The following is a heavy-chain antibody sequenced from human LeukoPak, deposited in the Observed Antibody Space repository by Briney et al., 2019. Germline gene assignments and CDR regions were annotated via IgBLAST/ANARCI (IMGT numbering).Heavy chain of an antibody. J-gene: IGHJ4*02. D-gene: IGHD2-15*01. CDR1: GFTFSSYW. CDR2: INWDSGVI. Sequence: PGESLRLSCAASGFTFSSYWMSWVRQAPGKGLEWVSGINWDSGVIEYADSVKGRFTISRDNAKNFLYLQMNNLRTDDTALYYCTKDIYSRPTYFDSWGQGTLVIVSS. CDR3: TKDIYSRPTYFDS. V-gene: IGHV3-9*01.